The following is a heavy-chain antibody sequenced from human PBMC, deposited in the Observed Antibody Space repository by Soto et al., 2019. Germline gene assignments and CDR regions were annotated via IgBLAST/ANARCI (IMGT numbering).Heavy chain of an antibody. V-gene: IGHV4-39*01. D-gene: IGHD1-1*01. CDR2: IYYSGST. CDR3: ARLERIYGMDV. J-gene: IGHJ6*02. CDR1: GGSISSSSYY. Sequence: SETLSLTCTVSGGSISSSSYYWGWIRQPPGKGLEWIGSIYYSGSTYYNPSLKSRVTISVDTSKNQFSLKLSSVTAADTAVYYCARLERIYGMDVWGQGTTVTVS.